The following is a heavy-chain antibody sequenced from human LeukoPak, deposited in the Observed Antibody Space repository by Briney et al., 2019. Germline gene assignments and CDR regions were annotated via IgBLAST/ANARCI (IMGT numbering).Heavy chain of an antibody. J-gene: IGHJ4*02. D-gene: IGHD5-12*01. CDR3: ARAFLRYSGYERYFDY. CDR1: GDSISSGVYY. V-gene: IGHV4-61*02. CDR2: IYTSGST. Sequence: SETLSLTCTVSGDSISSGVYYWSWIRQPAGKGLEWIGRIYTSGSTNYNPSLKSRVTISVDTSKNQFSLKLSSVTAADTAVYYCARAFLRYSGYERYFDYWGQGTLVTVSS.